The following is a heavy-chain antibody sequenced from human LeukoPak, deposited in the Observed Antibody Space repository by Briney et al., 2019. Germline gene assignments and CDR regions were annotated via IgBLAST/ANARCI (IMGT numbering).Heavy chain of an antibody. D-gene: IGHD2-8*01. V-gene: IGHV3-33*01. CDR3: ARDIGPPNELGFDY. CDR1: RFTFSNYG. J-gene: IGHJ4*02. CDR2: IWYDGSEK. Sequence: GGSLRLSCAASRFTFSNYGMHWVRQAPGKGLEWVAVIWYDGSEKYYADSVKGRFTISRDNSKNTLYLQMNSLRAEDTAVYYCARDIGPPNELGFDYRGQGTLVTVSS.